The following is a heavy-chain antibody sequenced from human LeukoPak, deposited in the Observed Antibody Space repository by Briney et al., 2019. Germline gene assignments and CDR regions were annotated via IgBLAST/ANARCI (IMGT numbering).Heavy chain of an antibody. CDR1: GGSSSGYY. D-gene: IGHD1-26*01. V-gene: IGHV4-34*01. Sequence: PSETLSLTCAVYGGSSSGYYWSWIRQPPGKGLEWIGDINHSGSTNYDLSLKSRVTISLDTSTNQCSLKRSSVPAADTAVYYCARGQRWGGSYYARTSNAFDIWGQGTIVTVSS. CDR3: ARGQRWGGSYYARTSNAFDI. J-gene: IGHJ3*02. CDR2: INHSGST.